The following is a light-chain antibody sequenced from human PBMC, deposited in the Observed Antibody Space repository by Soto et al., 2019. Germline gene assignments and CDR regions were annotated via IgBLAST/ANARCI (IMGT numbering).Light chain of an antibody. V-gene: IGLV1-47*02. Sequence: QSVLTQPPSASGTPGQRVTISCSGYSSSVGTNHVYWYQQLPGMAPKVLISNNNQRPSGVPDRFSGSKSGTSASLAISGLRSEDEADYYCAAWDDNFSTYVFGSGTKVTVL. CDR2: NNN. J-gene: IGLJ1*01. CDR3: AAWDDNFSTYV. CDR1: SSSVGTNH.